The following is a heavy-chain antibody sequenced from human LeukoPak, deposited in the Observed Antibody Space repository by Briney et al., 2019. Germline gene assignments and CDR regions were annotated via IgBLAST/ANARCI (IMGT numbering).Heavy chain of an antibody. CDR1: GFTFSSYA. CDR2: ISYDGSNK. D-gene: IGHD3-10*01. CDR3: GRGYSHYGSGSYYNGYLDY. Sequence: GRSLRLSCAASGFTFSSYAMHWVRQAPGKGLEWVAVISYDGSNKYYADSVKGRFTISRDNSKNTLYLQMNSLRAEDTAVYYCGRGYSHYGSGSYYNGYLDYWGQGTLVTVSS. J-gene: IGHJ4*02. V-gene: IGHV3-30*04.